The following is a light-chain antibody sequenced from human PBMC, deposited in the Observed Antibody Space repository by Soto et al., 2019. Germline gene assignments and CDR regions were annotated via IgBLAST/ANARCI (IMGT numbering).Light chain of an antibody. CDR3: QKYNSAPLT. J-gene: IGKJ3*01. CDR1: QGISNY. Sequence: DIQMTQSPSSLSASVGDRVTITCRASQGISNYLAWYQQKPGKVPTLLIYAASTFQSGVPSRFSGSGSVTDFTLPISSLQPEDVSTYYCQKYNSAPLTFGPGTKVDIK. CDR2: AAS. V-gene: IGKV1-27*01.